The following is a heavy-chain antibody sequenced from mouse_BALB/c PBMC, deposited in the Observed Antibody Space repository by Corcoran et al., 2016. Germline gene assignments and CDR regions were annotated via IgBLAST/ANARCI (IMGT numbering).Heavy chain of an antibody. CDR2: IDPANGNT. CDR3: ALGFAY. Sequence: EVQLQQSGAELVKPGASGKLSCTATGFNIKDTYMHWVKQRPEQGLEWIGRIDPANGNTKYDPKFQGKATITADTSSNTAYLQLSSLTSEDTAVYYCALGFAYWGQGSLVTVSA. D-gene: IGHD4-1*01. CDR1: GFNIKDTY. J-gene: IGHJ3*01. V-gene: IGHV14-3*02.